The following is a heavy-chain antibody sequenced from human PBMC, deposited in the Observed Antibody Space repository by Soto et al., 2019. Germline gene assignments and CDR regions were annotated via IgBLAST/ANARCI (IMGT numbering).Heavy chain of an antibody. D-gene: IGHD6-13*01. CDR2: IYYSGRT. Sequence: QLQLQESGPGLVKPSETLSLTCTVSGGSISSSSYYWGCIRQPPGKGLEWIGSIYYSGRTYYNPSLKGRVTISLETSKKQFTLKLSSVTAADTAVYYCADAGGSWPRVEYFQHWGQGTLVTVSS. CDR3: ADAGGSWPRVEYFQH. CDR1: GGSISSSSYY. V-gene: IGHV4-39*01. J-gene: IGHJ1*01.